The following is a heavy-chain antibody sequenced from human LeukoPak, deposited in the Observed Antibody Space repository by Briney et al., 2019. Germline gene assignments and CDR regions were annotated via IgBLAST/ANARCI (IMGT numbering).Heavy chain of an antibody. V-gene: IGHV3-7*05. CDR3: ARPRYCRSGSCYFDF. CDR2: IGPDGSEK. CDR1: GFTFSSYG. Sequence: PGRSLRLSCAASGFTFSSYGMHWVRQAPGKGLEWVANIGPDGSEKSYVDSVKGRFTISRDNAKDSVVLQMNSLRAEDTAVYYCARPRYCRSGSCYFDFWGQGALVTVSS. J-gene: IGHJ4*02. D-gene: IGHD2-15*01.